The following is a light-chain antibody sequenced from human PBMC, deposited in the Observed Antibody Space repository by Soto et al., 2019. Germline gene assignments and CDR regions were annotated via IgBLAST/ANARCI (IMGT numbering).Light chain of an antibody. Sequence: QSALTQPASVSGSPGQSITISCAGTSTDVGGYNYVSWYQQYPGKAPKVIISEVTNRPSGVPNRFSGSKSGNTASLTISGLQAEDEADYYCSSYTSVSTWLFGGGTKLTVL. V-gene: IGLV2-14*01. J-gene: IGLJ2*01. CDR2: EVT. CDR3: SSYTSVSTWL. CDR1: STDVGGYNY.